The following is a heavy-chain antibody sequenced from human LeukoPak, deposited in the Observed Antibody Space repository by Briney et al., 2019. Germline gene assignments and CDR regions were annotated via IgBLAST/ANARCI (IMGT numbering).Heavy chain of an antibody. Sequence: PGGSLRLSCAASGFTFSSYAMSWVRQAPGKGLEWVSAISGSGGSTYYADSVKGRFTISRDNSKNTVYLQMNSLRAEDTAVYYCARLDVVAGRAYWGLGTLVTVSS. CDR3: ARLDVVAGRAY. CDR2: ISGSGGST. D-gene: IGHD6-19*01. CDR1: GFTFSSYA. J-gene: IGHJ4*02. V-gene: IGHV3-23*01.